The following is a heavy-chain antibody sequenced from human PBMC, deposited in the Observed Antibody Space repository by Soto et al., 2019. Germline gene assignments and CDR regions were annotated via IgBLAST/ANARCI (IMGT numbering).Heavy chain of an antibody. Sequence: ASVKVSCKASGYTFTSYGISWVRQAPGQGLEWMGWICAYNGNTNYAQKLQGRVTMTTDTSTSTAYMELRSLRSDDTAVYYCARGGGDCSGGSCYLDFGAFDIWGQGTMVTVSS. CDR1: GYTFTSYG. CDR3: ARGGGDCSGGSCYLDFGAFDI. D-gene: IGHD2-15*01. V-gene: IGHV1-18*01. CDR2: ICAYNGNT. J-gene: IGHJ3*02.